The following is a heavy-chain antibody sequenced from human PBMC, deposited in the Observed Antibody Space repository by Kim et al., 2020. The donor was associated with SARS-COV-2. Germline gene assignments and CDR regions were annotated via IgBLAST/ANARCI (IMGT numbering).Heavy chain of an antibody. V-gene: IGHV3-30-3*01. CDR2: ISYDGSNK. D-gene: IGHD2-2*02. CDR1: GFTFSSYA. Sequence: GGSLRLSCAASGFTFSSYAMHWVRQAPGKGLEWVAVISYDGSNKYYADSVKGRFTISRDNSKNTLYLQMNSLRAEDTAVYYCARETYCSSTSCYRGQGYYYYYYGMDVWGQGTTVTVSS. CDR3: ARETYCSSTSCYRGQGYYYYYYGMDV. J-gene: IGHJ6*02.